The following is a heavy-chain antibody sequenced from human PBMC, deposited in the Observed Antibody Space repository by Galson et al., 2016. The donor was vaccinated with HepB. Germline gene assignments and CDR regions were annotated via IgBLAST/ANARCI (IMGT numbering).Heavy chain of an antibody. J-gene: IGHJ4*02. Sequence: SLRLSCAASGFTFGDYALSWFRQAPGKGLEWVGFIRSKAYGGTIEYAASVKGRFTISRDDSKSIAYLQMNSLKTEDTAVYFCTAELHPYTGMALFDHWGQGTPVTVSS. D-gene: IGHD2-8*02. CDR2: IRSKAYGGTI. V-gene: IGHV3-49*03. CDR1: GFTFGDYA. CDR3: TAELHPYTGMALFDH.